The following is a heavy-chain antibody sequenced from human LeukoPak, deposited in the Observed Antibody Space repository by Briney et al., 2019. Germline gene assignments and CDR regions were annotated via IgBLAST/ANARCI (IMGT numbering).Heavy chain of an antibody. Sequence: ASVKVSCKASGYTFTSYDTNWVRQATGQGLEWMGWMNPNSGNTGYAQKFQGRVTMTRNTSISTAYMELSSLRSEDTAVYYCARFWDSSSPFDYWGQGTLVTVSS. CDR3: ARFWDSSSPFDY. V-gene: IGHV1-8*01. CDR1: GYTFTSYD. D-gene: IGHD6-13*01. J-gene: IGHJ4*02. CDR2: MNPNSGNT.